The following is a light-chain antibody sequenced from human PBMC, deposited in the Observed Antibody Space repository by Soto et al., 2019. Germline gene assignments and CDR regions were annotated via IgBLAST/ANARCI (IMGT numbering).Light chain of an antibody. Sequence: QAVATQPPSASGTPGQRVTISCSGSSSNIGSNTVNWYQQLPGTAPKLLIYSDNQRPSGVPDRFSGSKSGTSASLAISGLQSEDEADYYCAAWDDSLNGRVFGGGTKVTVL. CDR2: SDN. J-gene: IGLJ2*01. CDR3: AAWDDSLNGRV. V-gene: IGLV1-44*01. CDR1: SSNIGSNT.